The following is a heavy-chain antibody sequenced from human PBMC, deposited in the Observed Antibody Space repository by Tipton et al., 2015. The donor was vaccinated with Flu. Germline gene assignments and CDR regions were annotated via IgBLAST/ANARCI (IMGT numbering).Heavy chain of an antibody. V-gene: IGHV3-74*01. CDR3: VRGNLDI. Sequence: SLRLSCAASGFTLSNYWMQWVRQAPGKGLVWASRINSDGSDTSYADSVKGRFTISRDNAKNTLYLQMNTLRGEDTAVYYCVRGNLDIWGHGTKVTVSS. J-gene: IGHJ3*02. CDR2: INSDGSDT. CDR1: GFTLSNYW.